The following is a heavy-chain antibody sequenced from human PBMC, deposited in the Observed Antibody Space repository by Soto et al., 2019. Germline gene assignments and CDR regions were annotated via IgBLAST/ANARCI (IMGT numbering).Heavy chain of an antibody. CDR2: IRSKANSYAT. CDR1: GFTFSGSA. D-gene: IGHD1-7*01. CDR3: SGNYNYYYYGMDV. J-gene: IGHJ6*02. Sequence: PXVSLRLSFAASGFTFSGSAMHWVRQASGKGLEWVGRIRSKANSYATAYAASVKGRFTISRDDSKNTAYLQMNSLKTEDTAVYYCSGNYNYYYYGMDVCGQGTTVTVPS. V-gene: IGHV3-73*01.